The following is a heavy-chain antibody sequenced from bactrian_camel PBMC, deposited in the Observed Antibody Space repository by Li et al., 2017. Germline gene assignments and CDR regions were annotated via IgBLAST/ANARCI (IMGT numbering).Heavy chain of an antibody. CDR1: GARGAMYC. Sequence: HVQLVESGGASVQAGESLRLTCEATGARGAMYCTGWFRQAPGKEREGVALIDSDGNTFYSDSVKGRFTITQDKPENRVYLNMTGLEASDTAVYYCMVETYCSGGRGSRYWGQGTQVTVS. CDR3: MVETYCSGGRGSRY. CDR2: IDSDGNT. J-gene: IGHJ4*01. D-gene: IGHD2*01. V-gene: IGHV3S53*01.